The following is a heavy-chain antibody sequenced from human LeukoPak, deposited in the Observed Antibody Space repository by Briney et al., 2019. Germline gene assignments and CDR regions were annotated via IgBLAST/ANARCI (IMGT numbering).Heavy chain of an antibody. D-gene: IGHD2-2*01. CDR3: ARESEGGTGTSCPDY. CDR2: IQSNGRNK. CDR1: GFIFSSDD. Sequence: GGSLRLSCAASGFIFSSDDMHWVRQAPGKGLEWVAGIQSNGRNKYYVDSIKGRFAISRDNSKSTLYLQVNSLRVEDTALYYCARESEGGTGTSCPDYWGQGTLVTVSS. J-gene: IGHJ4*02. V-gene: IGHV3-33*05.